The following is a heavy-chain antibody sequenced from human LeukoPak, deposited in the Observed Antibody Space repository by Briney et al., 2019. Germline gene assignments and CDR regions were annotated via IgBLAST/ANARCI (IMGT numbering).Heavy chain of an antibody. D-gene: IGHD3-22*01. J-gene: IGHJ6*02. CDR3: ARVLVADSSGYYSWYYYYGMDV. CDR2: IYYSGST. CDR1: GGSFSGYY. V-gene: IGHV4-34*01. Sequence: KPSETLSLTCAVYGGSFSGYYWGWIRQPPGKGLEWIGSIYYSGSTYYNPSLKSRVTISVDTSKNQFSLKLSSVTAADTAVYYCARVLVADSSGYYSWYYYYGMDVWGQGTTVTVSS.